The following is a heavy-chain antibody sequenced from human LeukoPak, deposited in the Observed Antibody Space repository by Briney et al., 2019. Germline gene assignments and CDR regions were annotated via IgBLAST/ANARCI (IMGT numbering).Heavy chain of an antibody. Sequence: GGSLRLSCAASGFIFNNAWMSWVRQAPGKGLEWVGRIKSKTDAGTTDYAAPVKGRFTISRDDSKNTLYLQMNSLRAEDTAVYYCAKIAGGATIYFDYWGQGTLVTVSS. D-gene: IGHD1-26*01. J-gene: IGHJ4*02. V-gene: IGHV3-15*01. CDR1: GFIFNNAW. CDR2: IKSKTDAGTT. CDR3: AKIAGGATIYFDY.